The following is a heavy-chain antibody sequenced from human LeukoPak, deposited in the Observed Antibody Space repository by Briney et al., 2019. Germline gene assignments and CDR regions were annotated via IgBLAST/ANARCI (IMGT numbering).Heavy chain of an antibody. V-gene: IGHV3-48*03. Sequence: PGGSLRLSCAASGFTFSSYEMNWVRQAPGKGLEWVSYISSSGSTIYYADSVKGRFTISRDNSKNTLYLQMNSLRAEDTALYYCARDLGYCSSTSCANNWFDPWGQGTLVTVSS. J-gene: IGHJ5*02. D-gene: IGHD2-2*01. CDR2: ISSSGSTI. CDR1: GFTFSSYE. CDR3: ARDLGYCSSTSCANNWFDP.